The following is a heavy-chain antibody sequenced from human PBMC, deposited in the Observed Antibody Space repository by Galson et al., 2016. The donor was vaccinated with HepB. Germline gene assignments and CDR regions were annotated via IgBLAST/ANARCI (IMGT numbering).Heavy chain of an antibody. Sequence: SVKVSCKASGYTFIYYGITWMRHAPGQGLEWIGWISAYNGNTNYAQQYQGRVTMTRDTSTGTVYMELRSLRSDDTAVYYCAREGGTGDLYFDYWGQGTLVTVSS. CDR2: ISAYNGNT. V-gene: IGHV1-18*01. CDR3: AREGGTGDLYFDY. J-gene: IGHJ4*02. CDR1: GYTFIYYG. D-gene: IGHD7-27*01.